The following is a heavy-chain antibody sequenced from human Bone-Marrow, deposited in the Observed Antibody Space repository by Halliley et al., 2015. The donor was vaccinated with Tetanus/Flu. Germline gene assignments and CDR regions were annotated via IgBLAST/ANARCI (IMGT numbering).Heavy chain of an antibody. D-gene: IGHD2-15*01. CDR3: ARDVPYSQFDP. V-gene: IGHV3-74*01. CDR2: IGRDNDGTGP. CDR1: GSSLRSHW. J-gene: IGHJ5*02. Sequence: SLRLSCAASGSSLRSHWMHWVRQAPGKGLVWVSRIGRDNDGTGPTYSASVKGPITISRDETQNTVYLQMNSVRPEDTGDYYCARDVPYSQFDPWGQVTLVTVSS.